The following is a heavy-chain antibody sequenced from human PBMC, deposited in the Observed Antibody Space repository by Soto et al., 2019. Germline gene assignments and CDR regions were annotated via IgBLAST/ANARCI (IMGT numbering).Heavy chain of an antibody. Sequence: SETLSLTCAFYVVSFSGYFWNWIRHSPGKGLEWIGKTKLGGSTSYNPSLKSRVTISVDTSKSQFFLKVNSVTAADTAVYYCASYYDYRDNSDAFDLWGQGTKVNVSS. J-gene: IGHJ3*01. D-gene: IGHD3-16*01. CDR3: ASYYDYRDNSDAFDL. V-gene: IGHV4-34*01. CDR2: TKLGGST. CDR1: VVSFSGYF.